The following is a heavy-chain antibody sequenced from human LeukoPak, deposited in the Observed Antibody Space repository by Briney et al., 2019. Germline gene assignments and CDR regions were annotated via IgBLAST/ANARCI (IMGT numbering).Heavy chain of an antibody. J-gene: IGHJ5*02. V-gene: IGHV1-8*01. CDR3: AASEWLVDNWFDP. D-gene: IGHD6-19*01. CDR2: MNPNSGNT. CDR1: GYTFTSYD. Sequence: ASVKVSCKASGYTFTSYDINWVRQATGQGLEWMGWMNPNSGNTGYAQKFQGRVTMTRNTSISTAYMELRSLRSDDTAVYYCAASEWLVDNWFDPWGQGTLVTVSS.